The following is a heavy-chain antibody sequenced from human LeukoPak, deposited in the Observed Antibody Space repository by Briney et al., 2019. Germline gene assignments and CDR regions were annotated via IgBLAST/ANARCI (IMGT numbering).Heavy chain of an antibody. V-gene: IGHV3-74*01. CDR1: GFTFSSYW. CDR2: INSDGSST. D-gene: IGHD3-22*01. CDR3: ARGSITMIVDTDRCFDI. J-gene: IGHJ3*02. Sequence: GGSLRLSCAASGFTFSSYWMHWVRQAPGKGLVWVSRINSDGSSTSYADSVKGRFTISRDNAKNTLYLQMNSLRAEDTAVYYCARGSITMIVDTDRCFDIWGQGTMVTVSS.